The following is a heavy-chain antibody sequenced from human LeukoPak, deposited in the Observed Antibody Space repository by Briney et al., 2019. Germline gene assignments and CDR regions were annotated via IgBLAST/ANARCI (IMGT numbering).Heavy chain of an antibody. V-gene: IGHV4-34*01. D-gene: IGHD5-18*01. J-gene: IGHJ5*02. CDR3: ARGLYTFGP. CDR2: INHSGST. CDR1: GGSFSGYY. Sequence: KTSETLSLTCAVYGGSFSGYYWSWIRQPPGKGLEWIGEINHSGSTNYNPSLKSRVTISVDTSKNQFSLKLTSVTAADTAVYFCARGLYTFGPWGQGTLVTVSS.